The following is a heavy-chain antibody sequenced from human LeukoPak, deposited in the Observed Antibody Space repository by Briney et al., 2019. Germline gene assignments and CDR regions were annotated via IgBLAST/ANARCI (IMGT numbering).Heavy chain of an antibody. CDR3: TPLSSGWFLYRGY. J-gene: IGHJ4*02. V-gene: IGHV3-73*01. CDR1: GFTFSGSA. Sequence: PGGSLRLSCAASGFTFSGSAIRWVRQASGKGLEWVGRIRSKADYAASVKGKFTISRDDSKNTAYLQMNSLKTEDTAVYYCTPLSSGWFLYRGYWGQGTLVTVSS. D-gene: IGHD6-19*01. CDR2: IRSKAD.